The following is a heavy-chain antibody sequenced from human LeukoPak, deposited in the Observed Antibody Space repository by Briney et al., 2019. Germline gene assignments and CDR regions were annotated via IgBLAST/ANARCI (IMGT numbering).Heavy chain of an antibody. J-gene: IGHJ5*02. CDR2: INHSGNT. V-gene: IGHV4-34*01. CDR3: ARGLIS. D-gene: IGHD3-3*02. Sequence: KPSETLSLTCAVYGGSFSGYYWSWIRQPPGKGLEWIGEINHSGNTNYNPSLKSRVTISVDTSKNQFSLKLSSVTAADTAVYYCARGLISWGQGTLVTVSS. CDR1: GGSFSGYY.